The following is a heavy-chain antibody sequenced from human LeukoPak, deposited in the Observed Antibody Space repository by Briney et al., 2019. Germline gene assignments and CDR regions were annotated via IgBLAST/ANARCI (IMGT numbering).Heavy chain of an antibody. Sequence: ASLKVSCKASGYTFTSYYMHWVRQTPRQRLEWVGIINPSGGSTSYAQKFQSRVTMTRDTSTSTVYMELSSLRSEDTAVYYCARDPDTAMVIGSYYFDYWGQGTLVTVSS. CDR3: ARDPDTAMVIGSYYFDY. D-gene: IGHD5-18*01. J-gene: IGHJ4*02. V-gene: IGHV1-46*01. CDR1: GYTFTSYY. CDR2: INPSGGST.